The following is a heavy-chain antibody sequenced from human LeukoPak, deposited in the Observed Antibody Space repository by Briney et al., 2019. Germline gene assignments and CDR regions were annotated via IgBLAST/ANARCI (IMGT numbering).Heavy chain of an antibody. J-gene: IGHJ4*02. CDR1: GFTFSSYA. V-gene: IGHV3-30-3*01. CDR2: ISYDGSNK. D-gene: IGHD3-3*02. CDR3: AKGISPFDY. Sequence: GGSQRLSCAASGFTFSSYAMHWVRQAPGKGLEWVAVISYDGSNKYYTDSVKGRFTISRDNSKNTLYLQMNSLRAEDTAVYYCAKGISPFDYWGQGTLVTVSS.